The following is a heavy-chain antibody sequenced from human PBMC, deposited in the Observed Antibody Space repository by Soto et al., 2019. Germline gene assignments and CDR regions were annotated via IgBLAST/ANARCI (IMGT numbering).Heavy chain of an antibody. D-gene: IGHD3-22*01. J-gene: IGHJ5*02. CDR3: ARDRGPSSGYYPYWFDP. Sequence: QVQLVQSGAEVKKPGSSVKVSCKASGGTFSSYAITWVRQAPGQGLEWMGGIIPIFGTANYAQKFQGRVTITADQSSSXXSRELSSLRSEDTAVYYCARDRGPSSGYYPYWFDPWGQGTLVTVSS. CDR2: IIPIFGTA. CDR1: GGTFSSYA. V-gene: IGHV1-69*12.